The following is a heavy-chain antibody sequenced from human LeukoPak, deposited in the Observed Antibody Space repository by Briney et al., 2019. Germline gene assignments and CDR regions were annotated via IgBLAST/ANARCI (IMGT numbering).Heavy chain of an antibody. CDR3: ATGTYYYDSSGYYRYDAFDI. J-gene: IGHJ3*02. D-gene: IGHD3-22*01. CDR2: MNPNSGST. V-gene: IGHV1-8*01. CDR1: GYTFTSYD. Sequence: ASVKVSCKASGYTFTSYDINWVRQATGQGLEWMGWMNPNSGSTGYAQKFQGRVAMTRNTSISTAYMELSSLRSEDTAVYYCATGTYYYDSSGYYRYDAFDIWGQGTMVTVSS.